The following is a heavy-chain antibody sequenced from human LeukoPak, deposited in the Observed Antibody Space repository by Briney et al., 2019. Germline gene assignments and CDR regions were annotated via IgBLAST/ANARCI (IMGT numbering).Heavy chain of an antibody. CDR2: ISGSGGST. J-gene: IGHJ4*02. V-gene: IGHV3-23*01. Sequence: TGGSLRLSCAASGFTFSSYAMSWVRQAPGKGLEWVSAISGSGGSTYYADSVKGRFSISRDNSKNTLYLQMNSLRAEDTAVYYCAKGGTYYYDTSGYWGQGTLVTVS. CDR3: AKGGTYYYDTSGY. D-gene: IGHD3-22*01. CDR1: GFTFSSYA.